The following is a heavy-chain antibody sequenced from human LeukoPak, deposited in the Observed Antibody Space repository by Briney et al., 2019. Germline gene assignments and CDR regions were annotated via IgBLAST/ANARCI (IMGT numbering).Heavy chain of an antibody. V-gene: IGHV4-59*01. CDR3: ASFYLGEPLFDY. D-gene: IGHD3-16*01. CDR2: IYYSGST. J-gene: IGHJ4*02. Sequence: ATLSLTRTVACGSISSYYWRWIRQPAGEGLEWIGYIYYSGSTNYNPSLKSRVTISVDTSKNQFSLNLSSVTAADTAEYYCASFYLGEPLFDYWGQGTLVTVSS. CDR1: CGSISSYY.